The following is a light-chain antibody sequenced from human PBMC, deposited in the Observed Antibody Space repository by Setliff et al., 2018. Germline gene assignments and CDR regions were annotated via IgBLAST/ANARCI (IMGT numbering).Light chain of an antibody. V-gene: IGLV2-8*01. CDR2: EVN. J-gene: IGLJ2*01. Sequence: QSVLTQPPSASGSPGQSVTISCTGTSSDIGGYKYVSWYQQHPGKAPKLIIYEVNKRPSGVPDRFSGSKSGNTASLTVSGLQAEDEADYYCTSYGGDNNWAIFGGGTKGTVL. CDR3: TSYGGDNNWAI. CDR1: SSDIGGYKY.